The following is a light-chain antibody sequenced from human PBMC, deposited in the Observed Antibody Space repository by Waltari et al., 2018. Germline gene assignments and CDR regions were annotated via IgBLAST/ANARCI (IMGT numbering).Light chain of an antibody. J-gene: IGLJ2*01. CDR2: SNK. V-gene: IGLV1-44*01. CDR3: ATCDDSLNGVI. CDR1: SSNIAPNT. Sequence: QSVLTQPPSVSGTPGQRVTISCSGSSSNIAPNTVNWYQHLPGAAPNVLIYSNKERPAGVPGRVSGSQSGTSASLDISGLRSEDEADYYCATCDDSLNGVIFGGGTRVSVL.